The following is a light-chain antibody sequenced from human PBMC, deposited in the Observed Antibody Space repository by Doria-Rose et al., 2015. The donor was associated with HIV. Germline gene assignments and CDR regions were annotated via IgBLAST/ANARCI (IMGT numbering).Light chain of an antibody. J-gene: IGKJ3*01. Sequence: DIRVTQSPESLGMSLGERATLKCKSNQSLLYTSKNYLAWYQQKPGQPPKLLIYWAPTRQSGVPARFSGSGSGTDFTPTISSLEAEDVAVYYCQQYYDTPSFGPGTTVDIK. CDR2: WAP. CDR3: QQYYDTPS. V-gene: IGKV4-1*01. CDR1: QSLLYTSKNY.